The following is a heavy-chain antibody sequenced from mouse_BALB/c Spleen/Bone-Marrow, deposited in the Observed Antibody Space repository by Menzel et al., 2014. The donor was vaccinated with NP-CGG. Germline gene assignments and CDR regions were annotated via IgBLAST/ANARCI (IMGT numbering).Heavy chain of an antibody. D-gene: IGHD1-1*01. Sequence: EVKLQESGAEIVKPGASVKSSCTTSGFNIEDSYIYWMKQRPEQGLEWIGRIDPANGNTKYDPKFQGKATITVDTSSATAYLQLSSLTSEDTAVYYCARNYGSSLDYWGQGTTLTVSS. J-gene: IGHJ2*01. V-gene: IGHV14-3*02. CDR2: IDPANGNT. CDR3: ARNYGSSLDY. CDR1: GFNIEDSY.